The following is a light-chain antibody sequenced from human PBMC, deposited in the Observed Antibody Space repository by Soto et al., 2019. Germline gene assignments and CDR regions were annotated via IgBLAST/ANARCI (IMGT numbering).Light chain of an antibody. V-gene: IGKV3-11*01. CDR3: QQRSNWLT. CDR1: WSVSSY. CDR2: DAS. Sequence: EIVLTQSPATLSLSPGDGTTLSCRTSWSVSSYLAWYQQKPGQAPRLLIYDASNRATGIPARFSGSGSGTDFTLTISSLEPEDFAVYYCQQRSNWLTFGGGTKVEIK. J-gene: IGKJ4*01.